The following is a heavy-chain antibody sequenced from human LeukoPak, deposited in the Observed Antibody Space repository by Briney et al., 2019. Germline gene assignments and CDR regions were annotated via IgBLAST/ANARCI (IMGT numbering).Heavy chain of an antibody. CDR2: INPSGGST. CDR1: GGTFSSYA. J-gene: IGHJ5*02. D-gene: IGHD2-8*01. V-gene: IGHV1-46*01. Sequence: ASVKVSCKASGGTFSSYAISWVRQAPGQGLEWMGIINPSGGSTSYAQKFQGRVTMTRDMSTSTVYMELSSLRSEDTAVYYCARAGIPGYCTNVTCSNWLDPWGQGTLVTVSS. CDR3: ARAGIPGYCTNVTCSNWLDP.